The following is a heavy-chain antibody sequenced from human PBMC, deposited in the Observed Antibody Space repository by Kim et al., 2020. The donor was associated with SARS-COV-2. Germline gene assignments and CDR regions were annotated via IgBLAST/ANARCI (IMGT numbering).Heavy chain of an antibody. Sequence: TMYYADSLKGRFTISRGNAKNSLYLHMSNLRAEDTAVYYCATTLGDSSGYYWGQGILVTVSS. D-gene: IGHD6-19*01. CDR2: TM. CDR3: ATTLGDSSGYY. J-gene: IGHJ4*02. V-gene: IGHV3-48*03.